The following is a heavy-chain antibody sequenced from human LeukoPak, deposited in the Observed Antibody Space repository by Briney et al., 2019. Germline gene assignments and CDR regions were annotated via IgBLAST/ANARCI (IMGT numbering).Heavy chain of an antibody. J-gene: IGHJ4*02. CDR3: AKMQGYFDY. CDR2: INEDGRVK. V-gene: IGHV3-74*01. CDR1: GFNFNNYW. Sequence: GGSLRLSCAASGFNFNNYWMHWVRQAPGKGLVWVSRINEDGRVKSYAGSVRGRFTIFRDSVENTLHLQMNSLRAEDAATYYCAKMQGYFDYWGQGSLVTVSS.